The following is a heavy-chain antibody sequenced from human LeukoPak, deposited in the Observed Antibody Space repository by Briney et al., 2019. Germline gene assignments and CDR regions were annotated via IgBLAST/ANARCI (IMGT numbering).Heavy chain of an antibody. V-gene: IGHV3-23*01. Sequence: GGSLRLSCAASGFTFSSYAMSWVRQAPGKGLEWVSAISGSGGSTYYADSVKGRFTISRDNSKNTLYLQMNSLRAEDTAVYYCAKDREGYCSSTSCLYNWFDPWGQGTLVTVSS. CDR2: ISGSGGST. D-gene: IGHD2-2*01. J-gene: IGHJ5*02. CDR3: AKDREGYCSSTSCLYNWFDP. CDR1: GFTFSSYA.